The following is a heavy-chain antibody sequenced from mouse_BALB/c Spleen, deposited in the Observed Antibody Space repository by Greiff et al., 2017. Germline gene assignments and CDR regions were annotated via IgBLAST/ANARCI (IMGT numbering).Heavy chain of an antibody. CDR3: ARYEGYGSSLDY. CDR2: ISYSGST. Sequence: EVQLVESGPSLVKPSQTLSLTCSVTGDSITSGYWNWIRKFPGNKLEYMGYISYSGSTYYNPSLKSRISITRDTSKNQYYLQLNSVTTEDTATYYCARYEGYGSSLDYWGQGTTLTVSS. D-gene: IGHD1-1*01. V-gene: IGHV3-8*02. CDR1: GDSITSGY. J-gene: IGHJ2*01.